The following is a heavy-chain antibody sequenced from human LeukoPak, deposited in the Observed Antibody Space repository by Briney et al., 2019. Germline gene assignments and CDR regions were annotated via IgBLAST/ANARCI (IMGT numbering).Heavy chain of an antibody. Sequence: GGSLRLSCAASGFTFSSYSMNWVRQGPGKGLEWVSSISSSSRYIYYADSVKGRFTISRDNAKNSLYLQMNSLRAEDTAVYYCARERTYYYDSSGYYYPYYYYYGMDVWGQGTTVTVSS. V-gene: IGHV3-21*01. D-gene: IGHD3-22*01. CDR3: ARERTYYYDSSGYYYPYYYYYGMDV. CDR1: GFTFSSYS. CDR2: ISSSSRYI. J-gene: IGHJ6*02.